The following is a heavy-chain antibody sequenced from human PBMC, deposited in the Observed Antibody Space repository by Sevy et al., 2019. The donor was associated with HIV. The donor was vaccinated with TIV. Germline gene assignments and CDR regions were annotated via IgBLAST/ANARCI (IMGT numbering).Heavy chain of an antibody. V-gene: IGHV3-49*04. CDR1: GFTFTDYA. CDR2: FKRKADGGTL. D-gene: IGHD1-1*01. J-gene: IGHJ4*02. CDR3: TRWKGAQSGFDY. Sequence: GGSLRLSCTASGFTFTDYAMNWVRQSPGKGLEWVAFFKRKADGGTLDHAASVKGRFTISREDSKNIAYLQMNDLKTEDTGAYYCTRWKGAQSGFDYWGQGALVTVSS.